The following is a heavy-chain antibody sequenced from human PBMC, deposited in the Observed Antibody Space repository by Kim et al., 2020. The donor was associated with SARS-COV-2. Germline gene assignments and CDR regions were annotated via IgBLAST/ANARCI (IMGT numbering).Heavy chain of an antibody. Sequence: GGSLRLSCAASGFSFSSYWMTWVRQSPGKGLEWVANIHQGGTDKYYVDSVKGRFTISRDNAKNSLFLDVNRLRVEDTAVYYCARTHYGDYVWGQETLVIVSS. CDR2: IHQGGTDK. CDR1: GFSFSSYW. CDR3: ARTHYGDYV. D-gene: IGHD4-17*01. V-gene: IGHV3-7*01. J-gene: IGHJ4*02.